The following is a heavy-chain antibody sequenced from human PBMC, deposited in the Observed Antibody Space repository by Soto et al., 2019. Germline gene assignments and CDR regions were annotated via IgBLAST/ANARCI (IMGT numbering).Heavy chain of an antibody. CDR2: INAGNGNT. CDR3: ARFGDYYDSSGSLDY. J-gene: IGHJ4*02. CDR1: GYTFTSYA. Sequence: ASVKVSCKASGYTFTSYAMHWVRQAPGQRLEWMGWINAGNGNTKYSQKFQGRVTITRDTSASTAYMGLSSLRSEDTAVYYCARFGDYYDSSGSLDYWGQGTLVNVSS. V-gene: IGHV1-3*01. D-gene: IGHD3-22*01.